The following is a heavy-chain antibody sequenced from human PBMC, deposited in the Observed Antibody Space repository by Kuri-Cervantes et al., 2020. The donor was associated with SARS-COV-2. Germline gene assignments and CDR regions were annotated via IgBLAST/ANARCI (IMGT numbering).Heavy chain of an antibody. J-gene: IGHJ4*02. V-gene: IGHV4-61*02. D-gene: IGHD3-22*01. CDR1: GGSISSGSYY. CDR3: ASGGSSGYFNY. CDR2: IYTSGST. Sequence: SETLSLTCTVSGGSISSGSYYWSWIRQPAGKGLEWIGRIYTSGSTNYNPSLKSRVTIPVDTSKNQFSLKLSSVTAADTAVYYCASGGSSGYFNYWGQGTLVTVSS.